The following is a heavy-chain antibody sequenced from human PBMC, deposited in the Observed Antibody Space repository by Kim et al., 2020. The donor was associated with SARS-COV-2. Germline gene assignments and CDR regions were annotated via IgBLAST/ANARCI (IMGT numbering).Heavy chain of an antibody. Sequence: SETLSLTCAVYGGSFSGYYWSWIRQPPGKGLEWIGEINHSGSTNYNPSLKSRVTISVDTSKNQFSLKLSSVTAADTAVYYCASLGLLQLWSPMEDYWGQGTLVTVSS. CDR2: INHSGST. D-gene: IGHD5-18*01. J-gene: IGHJ4*02. CDR1: GGSFSGYY. V-gene: IGHV4-34*01. CDR3: ASLGLLQLWSPMEDY.